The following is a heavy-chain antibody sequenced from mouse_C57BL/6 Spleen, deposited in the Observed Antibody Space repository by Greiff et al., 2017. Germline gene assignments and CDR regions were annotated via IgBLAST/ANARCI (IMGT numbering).Heavy chain of an antibody. CDR3: ARSPGYDGYYIYYCDY. V-gene: IGHV1-80*01. J-gene: IGHJ2*01. CDR2: IYPGDGDT. CDR1: GYAFSSYW. D-gene: IGHD2-3*01. Sequence: VQLQQSGAELVKPGASVKISCKASGYAFSSYWMNWVKQRPGKGLEWIGQIYPGDGDTNYNGKFKGKATLTADKSSSTAYMQLSSLTSEDSAVYFCARSPGYDGYYIYYCDYWGQGTTLTVSS.